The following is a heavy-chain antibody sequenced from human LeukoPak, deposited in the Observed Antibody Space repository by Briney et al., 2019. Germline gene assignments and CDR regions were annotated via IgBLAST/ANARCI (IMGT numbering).Heavy chain of an antibody. CDR3: ARGPLVRLPSSFDP. CDR1: GYTFTSYD. J-gene: IGHJ5*02. D-gene: IGHD3-16*02. V-gene: IGHV1-8*01. CDR2: MNPNSGNT. Sequence: ASVKVSCKASGYTFTSYDINWVRQATGQGLEWMGWMNPNSGNTGSAQRFQGRITMTRDTSISTAYTELSSLRSEDTAVYYCARGPLVRLPSSFDPWGQGTLVNVSS.